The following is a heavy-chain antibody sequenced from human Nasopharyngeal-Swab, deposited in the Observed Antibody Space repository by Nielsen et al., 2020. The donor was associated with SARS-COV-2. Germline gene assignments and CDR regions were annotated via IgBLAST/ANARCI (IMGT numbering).Heavy chain of an antibody. J-gene: IGHJ4*02. CDR1: GFTFSSYW. CDR3: ARYCSTTSRPRGFDY. Sequence: GGSLRLSCEASGFTFSSYWMSWVRKAPGKGLEWVAHIKQSGSGQYYVDSVKGRFTISRDNAKNSLSLQMNSLRAEDTAVYYCARYCSTTSRPRGFDYWGQGTLVTVSS. CDR2: IKQSGSGQ. V-gene: IGHV3-7*01. D-gene: IGHD2-2*01.